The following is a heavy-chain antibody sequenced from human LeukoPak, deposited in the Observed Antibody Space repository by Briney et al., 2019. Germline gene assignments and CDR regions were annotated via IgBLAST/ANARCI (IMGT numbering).Heavy chain of an antibody. Sequence: ASVKVSCKVSGYTLTELSMHWVRQAPGKGLEWMGGFDPEDGETIYAQKFQGRVTMTEDTSTDTAYMELSSLRSEDTAVYYCAIVWISGYQNSLHGFDYWGQGTLVTVSS. J-gene: IGHJ4*02. CDR1: GYTLTELS. CDR2: FDPEDGET. CDR3: AIVWISGYQNSLHGFDY. V-gene: IGHV1-24*01. D-gene: IGHD3-3*01.